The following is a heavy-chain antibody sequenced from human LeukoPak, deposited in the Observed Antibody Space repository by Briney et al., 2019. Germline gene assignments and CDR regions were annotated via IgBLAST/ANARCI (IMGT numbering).Heavy chain of an antibody. J-gene: IGHJ6*03. V-gene: IGHV1-69*05. CDR2: IIPIFGTA. CDR3: ARSITIFGVVSHGGYYYYMDV. CDR1: GGTFSSYA. D-gene: IGHD3-3*01. Sequence: ASVKVSCKAPGGTFSSYAISWVRQAPGQGLEWMGGIIPIFGTANYAQKFQGRVTITTDESTSTAYMELSSLRSEDTAVYYCARSITIFGVVSHGGYYYYMDVWGKGTTVTVSS.